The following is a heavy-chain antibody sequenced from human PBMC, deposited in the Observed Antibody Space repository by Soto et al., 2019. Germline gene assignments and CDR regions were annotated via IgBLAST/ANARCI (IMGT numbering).Heavy chain of an antibody. CDR1: GFSLSDYW. Sequence: EVQLVESGGGLVQPGGSLRLSCAASGFSLSDYWMNWVRQAPGKGLEWVAIIKQAGSDRYYVDSVKGRFTISRDNAKNSLYLQMSSLRVEDTALYYCARGRGWLHDYWGQGTLVTVSS. V-gene: IGHV3-7*01. CDR3: ARGRGWLHDY. CDR2: IKQAGSDR. J-gene: IGHJ4*02. D-gene: IGHD6-19*01.